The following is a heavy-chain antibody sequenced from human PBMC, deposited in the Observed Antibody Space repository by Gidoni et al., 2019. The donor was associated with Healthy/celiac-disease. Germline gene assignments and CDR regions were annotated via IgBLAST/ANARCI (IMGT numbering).Heavy chain of an antibody. CDR2: INPNSGGK. D-gene: IGHD1-1*01. Sequence: QVQLVPSGAEVKKPGASVKVSCKSSGYPFPGYYLHWVRQAPGQGLEGMGWINPNSGGKNYAQKFQGWVTMTRDTSISTAYMELSRLRSDDTAVYYCARDRGRRNTGYYDYYMDVWGKGTTVTVSS. CDR1: GYPFPGYY. J-gene: IGHJ6*03. V-gene: IGHV1-2*04. CDR3: ARDRGRRNTGYYDYYMDV.